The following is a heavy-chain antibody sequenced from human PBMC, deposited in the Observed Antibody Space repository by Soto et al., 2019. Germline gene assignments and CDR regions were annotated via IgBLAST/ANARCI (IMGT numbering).Heavy chain of an antibody. CDR2: INAGNGNT. D-gene: IGHD2-2*01. CDR1: GYTFTSYA. Sequence: QVQLVQSGAEEKKPGASVKVSCKASGYTFTSYAMHWVRQAPGQRLEWMGWINAGNGNTTYSQKFQGRVTITRDTSGSTAYMEVSSRRSDDTSVYSCSRDRVPSNSLVTVGNNWFDPWGKGTLVTVSS. CDR3: SRDRVPSNSLVTVGNNWFDP. J-gene: IGHJ5*02. V-gene: IGHV1-3*05.